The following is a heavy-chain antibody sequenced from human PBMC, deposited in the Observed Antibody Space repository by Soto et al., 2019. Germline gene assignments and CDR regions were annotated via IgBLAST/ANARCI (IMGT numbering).Heavy chain of an antibody. CDR2: IYWDDDK. D-gene: IGHD5-12*01. CDR1: GFSLSTSGVG. V-gene: IGHV2-5*02. Sequence: QNTLKESGPTLVKPTQTLTLTCTLSGFSLSTSGVGVGCIRQPPGKALEWLALIYWDDDKRYSPSLKSRLTITKDTSKNQVVLTMTNMDPVDTATYYCAHLRDGYPPGYWGQGTLVTVSS. J-gene: IGHJ4*02. CDR3: AHLRDGYPPGY.